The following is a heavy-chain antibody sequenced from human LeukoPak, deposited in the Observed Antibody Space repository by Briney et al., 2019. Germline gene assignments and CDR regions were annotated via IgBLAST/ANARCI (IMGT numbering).Heavy chain of an antibody. D-gene: IGHD1-14*01. CDR3: ARYIRGPNYYIDV. J-gene: IGHJ6*03. V-gene: IGHV4-59*07. Sequence: SDTLSLTCTASGGSLSSDYWSWLRQPPGKGLEWIGYVSYSGTTNYNPSLNSRLTISLDTSKNRFSLNLSSVTAADTAIYFCARYIRGPNYYIDVWGKGTTVTVSS. CDR2: VSYSGTT. CDR1: GGSLSSDY.